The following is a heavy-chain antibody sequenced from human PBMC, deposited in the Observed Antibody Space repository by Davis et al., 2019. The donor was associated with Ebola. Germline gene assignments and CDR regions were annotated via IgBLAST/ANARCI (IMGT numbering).Heavy chain of an antibody. D-gene: IGHD1-26*01. CDR3: AREPFVNSGYDYGMDV. J-gene: IGHJ6*02. Sequence: MPSETLSLTCTVSGGSISSYYWSWIRQPPGKGLEWIGEINHSGSTNYNPSLKSRVIISVDKSKNHFSLKLSSVTAADTAVYYCAREPFVNSGYDYGMDVWGQGTTVTVSS. CDR2: INHSGST. CDR1: GGSISSYY. V-gene: IGHV4-34*01.